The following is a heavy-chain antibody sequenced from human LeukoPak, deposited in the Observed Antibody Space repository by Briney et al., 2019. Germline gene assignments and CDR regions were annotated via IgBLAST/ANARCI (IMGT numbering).Heavy chain of an antibody. CDR1: GGSIRSYY. J-gene: IGHJ6*02. CDR2: IYYSGST. Sequence: SETLSLTCTVSGGSIRSYYWSWSRQPPGKGLEWIGSIYYSGSTYYNPSLKSRVTISVDTSKNQFSLKLSSVTAADTAVYYCARIEGSGWAYYGMDVWGRGTTVTVSS. D-gene: IGHD6-19*01. V-gene: IGHV4-59*05. CDR3: ARIEGSGWAYYGMDV.